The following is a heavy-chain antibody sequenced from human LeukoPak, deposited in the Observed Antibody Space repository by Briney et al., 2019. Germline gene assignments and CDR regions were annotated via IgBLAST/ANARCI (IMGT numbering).Heavy chain of an antibody. V-gene: IGHV3-30*02. CDR2: IRYDGSNK. J-gene: IGHJ5*02. D-gene: IGHD2-8*01. Sequence: PGGSLRLSCEASGFSISLHTMNWVRQAPGKGLEWVAFIRYDGSNKYYADSVKGRFTISRDNSKNTLYLQMSSLRAEDTAVYYCAKDNGLVADPWGQGTLVTVSS. CDR1: GFSISLHT. CDR3: AKDNGLVADP.